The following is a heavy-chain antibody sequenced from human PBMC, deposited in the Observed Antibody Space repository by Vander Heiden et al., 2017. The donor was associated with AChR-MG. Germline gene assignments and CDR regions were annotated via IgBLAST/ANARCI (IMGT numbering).Heavy chain of an antibody. J-gene: IGHJ5*02. CDR1: GFTFNNYW. Sequence: EVQLVESGGGLVQPGGSLRLSCAASGFTFNNYWMTWVRQAPGKGLEWVANINQDGSEKYYVDSVKGRFTISRDNTKNSLNLQMNSLRAEDTAVYYCARRLYYYDSSNAPWGWFDPWGQGTLVTVSS. CDR3: ARRLYYYDSSNAPWGWFDP. D-gene: IGHD3-22*01. V-gene: IGHV3-7*01. CDR2: INQDGSEK.